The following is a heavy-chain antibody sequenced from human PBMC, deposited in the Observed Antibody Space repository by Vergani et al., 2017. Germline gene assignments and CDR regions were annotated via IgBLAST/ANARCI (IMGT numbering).Heavy chain of an antibody. D-gene: IGHD3-22*01. CDR3: ARELFYYVSSGYYSGFFDY. Sequence: EVQLVESGGGLVKPGGSLRLSCAASGFTFSSYSMNWVRQAPGKGLEWVSSISISSSYIYYADSVKGRVTISRDNAKNSLYLQMNSLRAEDTAVYYCARELFYYVSSGYYSGFFDYWGQGTLVTVSS. CDR2: ISISSSYI. CDR1: GFTFSSYS. V-gene: IGHV3-21*01. J-gene: IGHJ4*02.